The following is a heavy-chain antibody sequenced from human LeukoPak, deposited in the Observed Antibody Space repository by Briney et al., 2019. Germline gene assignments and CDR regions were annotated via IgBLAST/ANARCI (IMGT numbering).Heavy chain of an antibody. J-gene: IGHJ4*02. V-gene: IGHV3-30-3*01. CDR3: ARGGRVPAAPIYFDY. Sequence: GSQRLSCAASGFTFSSYAMHWVRQAPGKGLEWVAVISYDGSNKYYADSVKGRFTISRDNSKNTLYLQMNSLRAEDTAVYYCARGGRVPAAPIYFDYWGQGTLVTVSS. CDR1: GFTFSSYA. CDR2: ISYDGSNK. D-gene: IGHD2-2*01.